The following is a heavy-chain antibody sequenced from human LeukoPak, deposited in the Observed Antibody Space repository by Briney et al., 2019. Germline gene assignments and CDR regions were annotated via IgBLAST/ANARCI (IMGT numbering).Heavy chain of an antibody. V-gene: IGHV1-69*13. D-gene: IGHD3-3*01. CDR3: ARDLLPMTKAGVVND. CDR2: IIPIFGTA. J-gene: IGHJ4*02. Sequence: SVKVSCKASGGTFSSYAISWVRQAPGQGLEWMGGIIPIFGTANYAQKFQGRVTITADESTSTAHMELSSLTSDDTAVYYCARDLLPMTKAGVVNDWGQGSLVIVSA. CDR1: GGTFSSYA.